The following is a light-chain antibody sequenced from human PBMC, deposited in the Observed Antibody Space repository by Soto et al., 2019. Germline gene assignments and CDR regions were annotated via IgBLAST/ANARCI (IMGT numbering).Light chain of an antibody. V-gene: IGLV2-8*01. CDR3: SSYAGSNNLYV. Sequence: QSALTQPPSASXSPGQSVTIFCTGTSSDVGGYNYVSWYQQHPGKAPKLMIYEVSKRPSGVPDRFSGSKSGNTASLTVSGLQAEDEADYYCSSYAGSNNLYVFGTGTKVTVL. J-gene: IGLJ1*01. CDR2: EVS. CDR1: SSDVGGYNY.